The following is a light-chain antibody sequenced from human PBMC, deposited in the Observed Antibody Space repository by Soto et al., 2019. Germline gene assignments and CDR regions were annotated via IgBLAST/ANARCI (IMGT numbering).Light chain of an antibody. CDR3: QQYNSFPAT. CDR2: DAS. V-gene: IGKV1-5*01. J-gene: IGKJ1*01. CDR1: RSISDW. Sequence: DIQMTQSPSSLSPSVGDRVTITCRASRSISDWLAWYQQKPGKAPELLIFDASNLKSGVSSRFSGSGSGTEFTLTISSLQPDDFATYICQQYNSFPATFGQGTKVDI.